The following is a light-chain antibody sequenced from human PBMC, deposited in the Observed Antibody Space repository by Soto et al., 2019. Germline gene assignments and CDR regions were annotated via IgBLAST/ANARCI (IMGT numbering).Light chain of an antibody. CDR1: KLGDKY. V-gene: IGLV3-1*01. CDR2: QDS. J-gene: IGLJ1*01. CDR3: QAWDRSTYV. Sequence: SYELTQPPSVSVSPGQTASITCSGDKLGDKYARWYQQKPGQSPVLVIYQDSKRPSGIPERFSGSNSGNTATLTISGTQAMDEADYYCQAWDRSTYVFGTGTKVTVL.